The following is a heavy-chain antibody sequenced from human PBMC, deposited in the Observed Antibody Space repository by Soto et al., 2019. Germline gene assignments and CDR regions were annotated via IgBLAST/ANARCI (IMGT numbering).Heavy chain of an antibody. J-gene: IGHJ6*02. D-gene: IGHD6-19*01. CDR3: ARREQQWLETYYYYGMDV. Sequence: SETLSLTCAVSGGYISSSNWWSWVRQPPGKGLEWIGEIYHSGSTNYNPSLKSRGTISVDKSKNQFSLKLSSVTAADTAVYYCARREQQWLETYYYYGMDVWGQGTTVTVSS. CDR2: IYHSGST. V-gene: IGHV4-4*02. CDR1: GGYISSSNW.